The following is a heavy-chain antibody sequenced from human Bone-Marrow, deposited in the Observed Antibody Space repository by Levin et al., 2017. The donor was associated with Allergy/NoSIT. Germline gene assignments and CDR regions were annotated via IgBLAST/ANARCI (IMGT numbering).Heavy chain of an antibody. J-gene: IGHJ4*02. Sequence: GSLRLSCAVSGGSISSNNWWSWVRQPPGKGLEWIGEIYHSGSTNYNPSLKSRVTISVDKPKTQFSLKLNSVTAADTAVYYCARGNSVSGCSSPFAYWGQGMLVTVSS. D-gene: IGHD3-16*01. V-gene: IGHV4-4*02. CDR1: GGSISSNNW. CDR2: IYHSGST. CDR3: ARGNSVSGCSSPFAY.